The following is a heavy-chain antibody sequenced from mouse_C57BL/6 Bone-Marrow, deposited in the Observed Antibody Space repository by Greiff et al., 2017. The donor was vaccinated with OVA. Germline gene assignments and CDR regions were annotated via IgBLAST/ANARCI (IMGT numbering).Heavy chain of an antibody. Sequence: VQLQESGPELVKPGDSVKISCKASGYSFTGYFMNWVMQSHGKSLEWIGRINPYNGDTFYNQKFKGKATLTVDKSSSTAHMELRSLTSEDSAFYYCARPSCYCGPFAYGCQGTLVPVSA. CDR1: GYSFTGYF. V-gene: IGHV1-20*01. CDR2: INPYNGDT. D-gene: IGHD1-2*01. CDR3: ARPSCYCGPFAY. J-gene: IGHJ3*01.